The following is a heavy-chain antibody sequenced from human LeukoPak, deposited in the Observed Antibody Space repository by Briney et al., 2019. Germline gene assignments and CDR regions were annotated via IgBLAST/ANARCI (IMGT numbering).Heavy chain of an antibody. J-gene: IGHJ4*02. CDR3: ARAQEDTAMALDY. D-gene: IGHD5-18*01. CDR2: ISYDGSNK. CDR1: GFTFSSYA. Sequence: PGGSLRLSCAASGFTFSSYAMHWVRQAPGKGLEWVAVISYDGSNKYYADSVKGRFTISRDNSKNTLYLQMNSLRAEDTAVYYCARAQEDTAMALDYWGQGTLVTVSS. V-gene: IGHV3-30-3*01.